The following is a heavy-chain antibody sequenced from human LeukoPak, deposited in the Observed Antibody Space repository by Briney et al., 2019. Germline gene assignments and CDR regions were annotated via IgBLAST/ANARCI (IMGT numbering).Heavy chain of an antibody. Sequence: PGRSLRLSCAASGFTFSSYAMHWVRQAPGKGLEWVPVISYDGSNKYYADSVKGRFTISRDNSKNTLYLQMNSLRAEDTAVYYCASGSGWTFEYWGQGTQVTVSS. CDR1: GFTFSSYA. J-gene: IGHJ4*02. CDR3: ASGSGWTFEY. D-gene: IGHD6-19*01. V-gene: IGHV3-30-3*01. CDR2: ISYDGSNK.